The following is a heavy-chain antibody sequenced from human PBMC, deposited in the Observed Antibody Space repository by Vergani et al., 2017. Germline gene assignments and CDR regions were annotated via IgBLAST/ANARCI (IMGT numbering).Heavy chain of an antibody. CDR2: MNPNSGNT. CDR1: GYTFTAYY. D-gene: IGHD1-1*01. V-gene: IGHV1-8*02. CDR3: ARAKTGGKKLERPWFDP. Sequence: QVQLVQSGAEVGKPGASVKISCKASGYTFTAYYIHWVRQAPEQGLEWVGWMNPNSGNTGYAQKFQGRVTMTRNTSISTAYMELSSLRSVDTAVYYCARAKTGGKKLERPWFDPWGQGTLVTVSS. J-gene: IGHJ5*02.